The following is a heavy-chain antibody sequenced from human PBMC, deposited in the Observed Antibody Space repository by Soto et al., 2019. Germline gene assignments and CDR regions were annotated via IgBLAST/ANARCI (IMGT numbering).Heavy chain of an antibody. CDR1: GTSLSSYS. CDR3: ARYNSDAIDY. CDR2: IHYSGTT. V-gene: IGHV4-59*01. D-gene: IGHD1-1*01. Sequence: VQLQESGPGLVKPSETLSLTCTVSGTSLSSYSWSWIRQPPGKGLEWIANIHYSGTTNYNPSLARRVTLSVDTSKNQFSLKMTSVTAADRAMYFCARYNSDAIDYWGRGTLVTVSS. J-gene: IGHJ4*02.